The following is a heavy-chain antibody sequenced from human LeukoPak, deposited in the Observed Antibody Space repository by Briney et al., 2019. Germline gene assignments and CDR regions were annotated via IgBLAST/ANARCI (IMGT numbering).Heavy chain of an antibody. D-gene: IGHD1-26*01. CDR3: ARVHGRSVGAISSFDY. CDR2: IYHSGST. Sequence: SETLSLTCAVSGYSISSGYYWGWIRQPPGKGLEWIGSIYHSGSTYFNPSLRSRVTISVDPSKNQFSLKLTSVTAADTAVYYCARVHGRSVGAISSFDYWGQGTLVTVSS. J-gene: IGHJ4*02. CDR1: GYSISSGYY. V-gene: IGHV4-38-2*01.